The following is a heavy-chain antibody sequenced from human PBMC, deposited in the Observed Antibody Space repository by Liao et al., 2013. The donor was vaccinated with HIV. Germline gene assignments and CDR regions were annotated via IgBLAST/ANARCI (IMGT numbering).Heavy chain of an antibody. J-gene: IGHJ4*02. CDR3: ARGGLRRPMSY. CDR2: IDYSGTT. Sequence: QVQLHQWGAGVFKPSETLSVTCAVYGGSFSGHYWSWIRQPPGKGLEWIGDIDYSGTTNYNPSLRSRVTISVDTSKNQFSLKLSSLTAADTAVYYCARGGLRRPMSYWGQGTLVTVSS. CDR1: GGSFSGHY. D-gene: IGHD2-15*01. V-gene: IGHV4-34*01.